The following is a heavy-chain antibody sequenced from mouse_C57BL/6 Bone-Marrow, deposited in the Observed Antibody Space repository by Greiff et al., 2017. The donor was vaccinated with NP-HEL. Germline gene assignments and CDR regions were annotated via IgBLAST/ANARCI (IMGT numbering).Heavy chain of an antibody. CDR2: IDPENGDT. D-gene: IGHD2-5*01. Sequence: VQLKQSGAELVRPGASVKLSCTASGFNIKDDYMHWVKQRPEQGLEWIGSIDPENGDTEYASKFQGKATITADTSSNTAYLQLSSLTSEDTAVYYCTTTAYYSKPWYFDVWGTGTTVTVSS. CDR1: GFNIKDDY. J-gene: IGHJ1*03. CDR3: TTTAYYSKPWYFDV. V-gene: IGHV14-4*01.